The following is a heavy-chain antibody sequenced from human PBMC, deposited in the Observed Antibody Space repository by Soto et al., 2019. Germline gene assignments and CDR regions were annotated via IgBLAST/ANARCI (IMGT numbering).Heavy chain of an antibody. CDR2: INPNSGGT. J-gene: IGHJ6*02. CDR3: GRDKATGYYYYGMDV. V-gene: IGHV1-2*04. D-gene: IGHD3-10*01. CDR1: GYTFTGYY. Sequence: GASVKVSCKASGYTFTGYYMHWVRQAPGQGLEWMGWINPNSGGTNYAQKFQGWVTMTRDTSISTAYMELSRLRSDDTAVYYCGRDKATGYYYYGMDVWGQGTTVTVSS.